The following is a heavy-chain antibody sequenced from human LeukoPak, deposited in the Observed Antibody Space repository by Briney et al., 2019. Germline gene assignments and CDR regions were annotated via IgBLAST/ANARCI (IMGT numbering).Heavy chain of an antibody. V-gene: IGHV3-30*02. CDR3: AKHHQGGPYCSSTSCIYGPLDY. CDR1: GFTFSSYG. J-gene: IGHJ4*02. CDR2: IRYDGSNK. D-gene: IGHD2-2*01. Sequence: GGSLRLSCAASGFTFSSYGMHWVRQAPGKGLEWVAFIRYDGSNKYYADSVKGRFTISRDNSKNTLYLQMNSLRAEDTAVYYCAKHHQGGPYCSSTSCIYGPLDYWGQGTLVTVSS.